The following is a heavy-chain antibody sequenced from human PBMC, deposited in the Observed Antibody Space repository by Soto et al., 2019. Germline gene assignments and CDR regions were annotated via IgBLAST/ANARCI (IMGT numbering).Heavy chain of an antibody. CDR3: ARGEQYSGRIFDY. Sequence: QTLSLPSAITGDSVSSNSAGCSLVRHSPSRGLEWLGRTYYRSKWYYEYAVSVRGRITINPDTSKNQYSLQLNSVTPEDTAVYFCARGEQYSGRIFDYWGQGTLVTVSS. J-gene: IGHJ4*01. CDR2: TYYRSKWYY. D-gene: IGHD1-26*01. V-gene: IGHV6-1*01. CDR1: GDSVSSNSAG.